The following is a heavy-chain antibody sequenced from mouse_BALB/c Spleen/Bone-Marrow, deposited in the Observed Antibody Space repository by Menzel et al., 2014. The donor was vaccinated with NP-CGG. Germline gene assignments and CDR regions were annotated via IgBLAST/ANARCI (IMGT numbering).Heavy chain of an antibody. CDR2: ISDGSSTI. J-gene: IGHJ2*01. CDR3: ARLDVGGY. CDR1: GFTFSSFG. Sequence: EVQLVESGGGLVQPGGSRKLSCAASGFTFSSFGMHWVRQAPEKGLEWVAYISDGSSTIYYADTEKGRFTIFRDNPKNTLFLQMTSLRSEDTAMYYCARLDVGGYWGQGTTLTVSS. V-gene: IGHV5-17*02.